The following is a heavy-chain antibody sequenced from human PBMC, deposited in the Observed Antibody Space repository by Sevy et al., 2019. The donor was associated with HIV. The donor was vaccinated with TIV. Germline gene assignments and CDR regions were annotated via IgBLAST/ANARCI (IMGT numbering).Heavy chain of an antibody. D-gene: IGHD3-3*01. CDR3: ARRPDLGVVILTGVLDV. CDR1: GFSFSSYA. V-gene: IGHV3-23*01. J-gene: IGHJ6*02. Sequence: GGSLRLSCAASGFSFSSYAMSWVRQTPGKGLQWVSVISGSGGSPYYADSVKGRFTIFRDNSRNTVYLQMNSLRAEDTAVYYCARRPDLGVVILTGVLDVWGQGTTVIVSS. CDR2: ISGSGGSP.